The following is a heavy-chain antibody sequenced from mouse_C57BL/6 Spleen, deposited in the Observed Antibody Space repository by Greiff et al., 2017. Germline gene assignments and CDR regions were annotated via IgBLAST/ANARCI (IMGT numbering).Heavy chain of an antibody. J-gene: IGHJ3*01. CDR3: ARRGYDYDGAWFAY. CDR2: IRNKANGYTT. D-gene: IGHD2-4*01. V-gene: IGHV7-3*01. CDR1: GFTFTDYY. Sequence: EVHLVESGGGLVQPGGSLSLSCAASGFTFTDYYMSWVRQPPGKALEWLGFIRNKANGYTTEYSASVKGRFTISRDNSQSILYLQMNALRAEDSATYYCARRGYDYDGAWFAYWAKGLWSLSLQ.